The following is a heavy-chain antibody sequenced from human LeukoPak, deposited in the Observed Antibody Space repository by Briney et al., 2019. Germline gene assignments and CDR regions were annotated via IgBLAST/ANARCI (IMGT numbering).Heavy chain of an antibody. V-gene: IGHV5-51*01. CDR1: GYIFTSYW. Sequence: GESLQISCKGSGYIFTSYWIGWVRQMPGKGLEWMGIIYPGDSDTRYSPFFQGQVTISADKSISTAYLQCSSLKASDTAMYYCVRNGISGYYYMDVWGKGTTVTVSS. J-gene: IGHJ6*03. CDR2: IYPGDSDT. CDR3: VRNGISGYYYMDV. D-gene: IGHD3-10*01.